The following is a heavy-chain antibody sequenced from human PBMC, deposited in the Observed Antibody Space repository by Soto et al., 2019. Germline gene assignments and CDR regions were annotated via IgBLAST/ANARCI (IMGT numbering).Heavy chain of an antibody. CDR2: IGSSSSYT. CDR3: ARRRPTGYYNY. J-gene: IGHJ4*02. V-gene: IGHV3-11*05. Sequence: QVQLVESGGDLVKPGGSLRLSCAASGFPFSDYYMSWIRKAPGKGLEWVSSIGSSSSYTNYADSVKGRFTISRDNAKNSLYLQMNSLRAEDTAVYYCARRRPTGYYNYWGQGTLVTVSA. CDR1: GFPFSDYY. D-gene: IGHD3-9*01.